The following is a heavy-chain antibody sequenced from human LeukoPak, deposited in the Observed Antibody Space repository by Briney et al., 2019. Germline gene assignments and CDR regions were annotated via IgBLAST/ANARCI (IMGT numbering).Heavy chain of an antibody. V-gene: IGHV1-69*04. CDR2: IIPIFGIA. Sequence: GASVKVSCKASGGTFSSYAISWVRQAPGQGLEWMGRIIPIFGIANYAQKFQGRVTITADKSTSTAHMELSSLRSEDTAVYCCARGGAYCGGDCPPWGQGTLVTVSS. CDR3: ARGGAYCGGDCPP. CDR1: GGTFSSYA. J-gene: IGHJ5*02. D-gene: IGHD2-21*02.